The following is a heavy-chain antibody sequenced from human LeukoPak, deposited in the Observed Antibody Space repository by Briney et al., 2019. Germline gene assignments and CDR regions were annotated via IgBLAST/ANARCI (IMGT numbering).Heavy chain of an antibody. Sequence: GGSLRLSCAASGFTFNYYAMSWVRQAPGKGLEWVSSLSASAITTYYAASVKGRFTISRDNSKNTLSLQMNSLRAEDTAVYYCVKVNSAWSGGTYYFDYWGQGTLVTVSS. V-gene: IGHV3-23*01. D-gene: IGHD6-19*01. CDR2: LSASAITT. J-gene: IGHJ4*02. CDR3: VKVNSAWSGGTYYFDY. CDR1: GFTFNYYA.